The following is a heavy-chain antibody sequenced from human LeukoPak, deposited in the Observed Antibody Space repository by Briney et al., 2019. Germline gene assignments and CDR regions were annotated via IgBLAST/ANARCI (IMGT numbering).Heavy chain of an antibody. CDR1: GFTFSSYA. Sequence: GGSLRLSCAASGFTFSSYAMSWVRQAPGKGLEWVSAISGSGGSTYYVDSVKGRFTVSRDNSKNTLYLQMNSLRAEDTAVYYCAKASGGSSGYFGYWGQGTLVTVSS. V-gene: IGHV3-23*01. CDR3: AKASGGSSGYFGY. D-gene: IGHD3-22*01. CDR2: ISGSGGST. J-gene: IGHJ4*02.